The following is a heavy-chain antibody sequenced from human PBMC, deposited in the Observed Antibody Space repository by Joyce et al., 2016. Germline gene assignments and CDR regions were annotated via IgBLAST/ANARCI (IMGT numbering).Heavy chain of an antibody. CDR1: GFTCCSYS. J-gene: IGHJ4*02. CDR3: ARDHNYGLDF. Sequence: EVQLVDSGGGLVQTGGSLGRSCVAAGFTCCSYSFNWVRQAPGKGLEWISYIRTGSGDIYYADSVKGRFSISRDNAENSLYLQMNSLRDEDTAVYYCARDHNYGLDFWGQGTLVTVSS. D-gene: IGHD5-18*01. V-gene: IGHV3-48*02. CDR2: IRTGSGDI.